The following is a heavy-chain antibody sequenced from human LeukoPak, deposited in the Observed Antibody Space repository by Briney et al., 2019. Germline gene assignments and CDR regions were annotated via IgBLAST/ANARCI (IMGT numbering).Heavy chain of an antibody. CDR2: TNHRGST. CDR3: ARGDYSGYYFDY. J-gene: IGHJ4*02. V-gene: IGHV4-34*01. CDR1: GGPFSGYY. Sequence: SETLSLTCAVYGGPFSGYYWSWIRQPPGKGLEWIGETNHRGSTYYNPSLESRVTISLGTPKNQISLKLNSVTAADTAVYYCARGDYSGYYFDYWGQGTLVTVSS. D-gene: IGHD3-10*01.